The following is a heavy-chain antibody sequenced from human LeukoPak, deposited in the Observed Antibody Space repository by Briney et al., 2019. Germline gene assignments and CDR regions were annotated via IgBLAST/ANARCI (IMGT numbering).Heavy chain of an antibody. Sequence: SETLSLTCTVSGXSISSYYGSWIRQPPGKGLEWIGYIYNSGSTNYNPSLKSRVTISVDTSKNQFSLKLSSVTAADTAVYYCARGVKYCSSTSCYHFDYWGQGALVTVSS. D-gene: IGHD2-2*01. J-gene: IGHJ4*02. CDR1: GXSISSYY. V-gene: IGHV4-59*01. CDR2: IYNSGST. CDR3: ARGVKYCSSTSCYHFDY.